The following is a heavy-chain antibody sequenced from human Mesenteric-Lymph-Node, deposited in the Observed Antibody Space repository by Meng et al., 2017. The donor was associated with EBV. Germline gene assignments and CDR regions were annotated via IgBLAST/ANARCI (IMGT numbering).Heavy chain of an antibody. V-gene: IGHV4-39*01. J-gene: IGHJ4*02. Sequence: LQEPGPGLVNASENLVLNCCVAGGNVRGNNYYWGWIRQPPGKGLEWIGSIYNRCKTYYNPSLRGGVTISIDPSKNQFYLNLSLVTAADTSVYYCVRQARFLDPPLDYWGQGALVTVSS. CDR2: IYNRCKT. CDR1: GGNVRGNNYY. CDR3: VRQARFLDPPLDY. D-gene: IGHD3-3*01.